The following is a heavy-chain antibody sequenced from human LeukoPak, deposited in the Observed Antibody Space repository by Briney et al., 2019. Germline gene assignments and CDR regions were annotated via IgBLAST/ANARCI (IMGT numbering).Heavy chain of an antibody. V-gene: IGHV1-69*01. J-gene: IGHJ4*02. D-gene: IGHD3-10*01. CDR3: ARDLIRGSGSYDY. CDR1: GGTFSSYA. CDR2: IIPIFGTA. Sequence: ASVKVSCKASGGTFSSYAISWVRQAAGQGLEWMGGIIPIFGTANYAQKFQGRVTITADESTSTAYMELSSLRSEDTAVYYCARDLIRGSGSYDYWGQGTLVTVSS.